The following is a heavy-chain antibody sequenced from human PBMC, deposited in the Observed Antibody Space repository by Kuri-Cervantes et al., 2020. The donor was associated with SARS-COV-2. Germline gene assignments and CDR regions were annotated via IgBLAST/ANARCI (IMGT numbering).Heavy chain of an antibody. CDR2: SRSKAYGGTS. CDR3: TTGPSVAVRPDSYFYMDV. Sequence: GESLKISCTASGSTFGDYAMNWFRQTPGEGLEWVGFSRSKAYGGTSEYAASVKDRFTISRDDTGTIAYLQMNSLKTEDTAVYYCTTGPSVAVRPDSYFYMDVWGKGTTVTVSS. V-gene: IGHV3-49*03. J-gene: IGHJ6*03. D-gene: IGHD3-10*01. CDR1: GSTFGDYA.